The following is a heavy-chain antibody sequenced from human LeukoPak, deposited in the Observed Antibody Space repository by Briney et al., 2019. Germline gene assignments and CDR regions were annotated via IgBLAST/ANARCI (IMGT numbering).Heavy chain of an antibody. CDR3: ARGRAYSSGPGFDY. V-gene: IGHV1-8*01. CDR2: MNPSSGNT. J-gene: IGHJ4*02. Sequence: GASVKVSCKASGYTFTSNDINWVRQATGQGLEWMGWMNPSSGNTGYAQKFQGRVTMTRNTSINTAYMELSSLRSEDTALYYCARGRAYSSGPGFDYWAQGTLVTVSS. D-gene: IGHD3-22*01. CDR1: GYTFTSND.